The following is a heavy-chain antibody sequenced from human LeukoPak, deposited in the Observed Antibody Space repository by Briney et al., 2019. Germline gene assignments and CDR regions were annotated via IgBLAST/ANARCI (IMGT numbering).Heavy chain of an antibody. CDR2: ISSSSSYI. V-gene: IGHV3-21*01. Sequence: GGSLRLSCAASGFTFSSYSMNWVRQAPGKGLEWVSSISSSSSYIYYADSVKGRFTISRDNAKNSLYLQMNSLRAEDTAVYYCARSRDMVRRPFDYWGQGTLVTVSS. D-gene: IGHD3-10*01. CDR1: GFTFSSYS. CDR3: ARSRDMVRRPFDY. J-gene: IGHJ4*02.